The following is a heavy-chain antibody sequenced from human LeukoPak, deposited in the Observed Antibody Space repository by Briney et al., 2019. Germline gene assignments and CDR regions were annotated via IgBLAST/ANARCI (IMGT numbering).Heavy chain of an antibody. CDR1: GFTFSDYF. Sequence: GGSLRLSCAASGFTFSDYFMSWIRLAPGKGLQWVSYISSSTSSIYYADSVKGRFTISRDNAKNSLYLQMNSLRAEDTAVYYCDRIIMVRGYYYYGMDVWGQGTTVTVSS. V-gene: IGHV3-11*01. CDR2: ISSSTSSI. J-gene: IGHJ6*02. D-gene: IGHD3-10*01. CDR3: DRIIMVRGYYYYGMDV.